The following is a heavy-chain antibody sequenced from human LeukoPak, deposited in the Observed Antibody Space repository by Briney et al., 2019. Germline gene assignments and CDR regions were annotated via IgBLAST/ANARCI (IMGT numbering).Heavy chain of an antibody. V-gene: IGHV3-30*18. CDR2: ISYDGSHI. CDR1: GFTFNNYG. Sequence: GGSLTLSCAASGFTFNNYGMHWVRQAPGKGLEWVAVISYDGSHISYVDSVKGRFTISRDDSKSTLFLQMISQRGEDTAVYYCAKGRSYDSSGYEFDFWGQGTLVTVSS. D-gene: IGHD3-22*01. CDR3: AKGRSYDSSGYEFDF. J-gene: IGHJ4*02.